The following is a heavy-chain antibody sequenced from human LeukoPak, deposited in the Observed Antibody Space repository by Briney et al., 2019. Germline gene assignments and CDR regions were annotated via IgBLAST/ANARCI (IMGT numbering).Heavy chain of an antibody. CDR1: GFTFGDYA. CDR3: TTDCITIFGVVIHFDY. CDR2: IRSKAYGGTT. Sequence: GGSLRLSCTASGFTFGDYAMSWFRQAPGKGLEWVGFIRSKAYGGTTEYAASVKGRFTISRDDSKNTLYLQMNSLKTEDTAVYYCTTDCITIFGVVIHFDYWGQGTLVTVSS. D-gene: IGHD3-3*01. V-gene: IGHV3-49*03. J-gene: IGHJ4*02.